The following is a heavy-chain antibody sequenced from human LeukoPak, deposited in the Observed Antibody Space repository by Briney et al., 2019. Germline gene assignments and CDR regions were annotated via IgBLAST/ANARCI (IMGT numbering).Heavy chain of an antibody. V-gene: IGHV4-34*01. CDR2: INHSGST. D-gene: IGHD3-10*01. CDR1: GGSFSGYY. J-gene: IGHJ4*02. CDR3: ARGRLYYYGSGSYHFDY. Sequence: SETLSLTCAVYGGSFSGYYWSWIRQPPGKGLEWIGEINHSGSTNYNPSLKSRVTISVDTSKNQFSLKLSSVTAADTAVYYCARGRLYYYGSGSYHFDYWGQGTLVTVYS.